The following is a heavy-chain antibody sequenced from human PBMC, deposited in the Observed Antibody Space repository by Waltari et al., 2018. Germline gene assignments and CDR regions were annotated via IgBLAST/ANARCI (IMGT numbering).Heavy chain of an antibody. Sequence: QVQLQQWGAGLLKPSETLSLTCAVYGGSFSGYYWSWIRQPPGKGLEWIGEINHSGSTNYNPSLKSRVTISVDTSKNQFSLKLSSVTAADTAVYYCAKDYYDSRGWFDPWGQGTLVTVSS. J-gene: IGHJ5*02. CDR3: AKDYYDSRGWFDP. D-gene: IGHD3-22*01. CDR2: INHSGST. CDR1: GGSFSGYY. V-gene: IGHV4-34*01.